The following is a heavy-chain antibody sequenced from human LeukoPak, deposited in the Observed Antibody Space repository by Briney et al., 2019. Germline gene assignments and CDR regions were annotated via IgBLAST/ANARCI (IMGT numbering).Heavy chain of an antibody. CDR1: GYSFSNFD. D-gene: IGHD3-10*01. CDR3: ARSRRGYYMDV. J-gene: IGHJ6*03. Sequence: ASLKVFCKASGYSFSNFDINWARQAAGQGPELMGRLDPHSGDTDYVQKFQGRVIMTKNTSINTAYLELRSLTSEDTAVYYCARSRRGYYMDVWGRGTTVTVSS. CDR2: LDPHSGDT. V-gene: IGHV1-8*01.